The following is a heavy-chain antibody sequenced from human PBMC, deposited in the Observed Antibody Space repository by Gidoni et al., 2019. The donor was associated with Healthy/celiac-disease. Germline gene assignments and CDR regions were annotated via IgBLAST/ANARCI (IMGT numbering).Heavy chain of an antibody. Sequence: QVQLVESGGGLVKPGGSLRLSCAASGFTFSDYYRRWIRQAPGKGLEWVSYISSSGRTIYYADSVKGRFTISRNNAKNSLYLQMNSLRAEDTAVYYCASRNYYDSSGYFLWGQGTLVTVSS. CDR1: GFTFSDYY. CDR2: ISSSGRTI. V-gene: IGHV3-11*01. D-gene: IGHD3-22*01. CDR3: ASRNYYDSSGYFL. J-gene: IGHJ4*02.